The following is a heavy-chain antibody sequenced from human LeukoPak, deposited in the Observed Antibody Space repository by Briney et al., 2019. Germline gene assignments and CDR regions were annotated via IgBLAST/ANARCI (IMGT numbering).Heavy chain of an antibody. CDR3: AIRVATTIGGYFDY. J-gene: IGHJ4*02. V-gene: IGHV3-7*01. CDR1: RFIFSSYW. CDR2: IKHDGSGK. D-gene: IGHD5-12*01. Sequence: GGSLRLSCAASRFIFSSYWMSWVRQAPGKGLEWVAHIKHDGSGKYYVDSVKGRFSISRDNAKTSLYLQMDSLRTEDTAVYYCAIRVATTIGGYFDYWGQGTLVTVSS.